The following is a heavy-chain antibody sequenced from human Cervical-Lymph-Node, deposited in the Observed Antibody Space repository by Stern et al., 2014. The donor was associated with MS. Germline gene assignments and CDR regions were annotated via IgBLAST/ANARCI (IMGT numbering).Heavy chain of an antibody. D-gene: IGHD2-2*01. V-gene: IGHV3-30*18. CDR2: LSYDGSNK. J-gene: IGHJ4*02. Sequence: QLVQSGGGVVQPGRSLRLSCAASGFTFSDYGLHWVRQAPGKGLEWVAVLSYDGSNKYYADSVKGRFTISRDNSKNTLYLQMNSLRAEDTAVYYCAKAGCSSSSCYTNCWGQGTLVTVSS. CDR1: GFTFSDYG. CDR3: AKAGCSSSSCYTNC.